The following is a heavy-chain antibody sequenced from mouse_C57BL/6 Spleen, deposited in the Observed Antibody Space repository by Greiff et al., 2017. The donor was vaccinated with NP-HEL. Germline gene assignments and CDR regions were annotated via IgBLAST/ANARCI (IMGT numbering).Heavy chain of an antibody. CDR3: AGEGARAHYYAMDY. D-gene: IGHD3-1*01. Sequence: EVHLVESGGGLVKPGGSLKLSCAASGFTFSSYAMSWVRQTPEKRLEWVATISDGGSYTYYPDNVKGRFTISRDNAKNNLYLQMSHLKSEDTAMYYCAGEGARAHYYAMDYWGQGTSVTVSS. CDR2: ISDGGSYT. V-gene: IGHV5-4*01. CDR1: GFTFSSYA. J-gene: IGHJ4*01.